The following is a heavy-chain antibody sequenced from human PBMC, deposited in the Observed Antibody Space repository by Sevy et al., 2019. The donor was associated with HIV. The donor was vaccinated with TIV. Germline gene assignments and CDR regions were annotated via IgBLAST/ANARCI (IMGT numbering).Heavy chain of an antibody. D-gene: IGHD3-22*01. V-gene: IGHV3-11*01. Sequence: GGSLRLSCAASGFTFSDYYMSWVRQAPGKGLEWLSYISGSGSTRYHADSVKGRFTISRDNAKNSLYLQMNSLTAEDTAVYYCAREGRTVAIVGPDPCWGQGTLVTVSS. CDR1: GFTFSDYY. CDR3: AREGRTVAIVGPDPC. CDR2: ISGSGSTR. J-gene: IGHJ4*02.